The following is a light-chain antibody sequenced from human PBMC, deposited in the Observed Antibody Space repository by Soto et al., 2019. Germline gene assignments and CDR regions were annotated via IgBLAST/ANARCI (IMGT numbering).Light chain of an antibody. CDR1: QSISSW. V-gene: IGKV1-5*01. J-gene: IGKJ1*01. CDR3: QQYNSYSWT. Sequence: QMTQSPSTLSASVGDRVTITCRASQSISSWLAWYQQKPGKAPKLLIYDASSLESGVPSRFSGSGSGTEFTLTISSLQPDDFATYYCQQYNSYSWTFGQGTKVDIK. CDR2: DAS.